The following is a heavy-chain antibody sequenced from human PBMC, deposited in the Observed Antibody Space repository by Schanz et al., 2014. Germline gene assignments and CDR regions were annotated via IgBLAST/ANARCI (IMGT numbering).Heavy chain of an antibody. V-gene: IGHV3-15*01. Sequence: EVQLVESGGGLVKPGGSLRLSCAASGFTSSNAWMSWVRQAPGKGLEWVGRIKTKTDGGTTDYAAPVKGRFTISRDDSTNSLDLQMNSLKTEDTAVYYCTTGGRRGYSHYFYGMDVWGQGTTVTVSS. CDR3: TTGGRRGYSHYFYGMDV. CDR1: GFTSSNAW. CDR2: IKTKTDGGTT. J-gene: IGHJ6*02. D-gene: IGHD5-18*01.